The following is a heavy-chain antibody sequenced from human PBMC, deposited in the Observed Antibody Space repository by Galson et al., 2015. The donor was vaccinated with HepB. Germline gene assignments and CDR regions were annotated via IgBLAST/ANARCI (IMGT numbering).Heavy chain of an antibody. CDR3: ARENYDSRGYYYGWFDP. Sequence: SLRLSCAASGFTVSSNYMSWVRQAPGKGLEWVSVIFTGGITYYADSVKGRFTISRDNSKNTVYLQMNSLRAEDTAVYYCARENYDSRGYYYGWFDPWGQGTLVTVSS. J-gene: IGHJ5*02. CDR2: IFTGGIT. CDR1: GFTVSSNY. V-gene: IGHV3-66*01. D-gene: IGHD3-22*01.